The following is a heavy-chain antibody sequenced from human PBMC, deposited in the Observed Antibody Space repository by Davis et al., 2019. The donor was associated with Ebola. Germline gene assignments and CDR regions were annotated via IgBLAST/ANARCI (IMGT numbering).Heavy chain of an antibody. Sequence: PGGSLRLSCAASGFSFGDFAMHWVRQVPGKGLEWVSLLSWDGETSYYADSVKGRFTISRDNSRNSLYLQMNSLRTEDTALYYCAKGSRGRNYGMDVWGQGTTVTVSS. V-gene: IGHV3-43D*03. CDR2: LSWDGETS. D-gene: IGHD3-22*01. J-gene: IGHJ6*02. CDR3: AKGSRGRNYGMDV. CDR1: GFSFGDFA.